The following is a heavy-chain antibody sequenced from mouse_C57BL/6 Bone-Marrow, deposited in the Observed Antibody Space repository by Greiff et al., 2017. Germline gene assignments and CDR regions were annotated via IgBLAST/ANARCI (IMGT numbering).Heavy chain of an antibody. CDR1: GFTFSSYG. D-gene: IGHD2-5*01. J-gene: IGHJ3*01. CDR3: ARPLYYSNYVGAY. Sequence: EVKLVESGGDLVKPGGSLKLSCAASGFTFSSYGMSWVRQTPDKRLEWVATISSGGSYTYYPDSVKGRFTISRDNAKNTLYLQMSSLKSEDTAMYYCARPLYYSNYVGAYWGQGTLVTVSA. V-gene: IGHV5-6*02. CDR2: ISSGGSYT.